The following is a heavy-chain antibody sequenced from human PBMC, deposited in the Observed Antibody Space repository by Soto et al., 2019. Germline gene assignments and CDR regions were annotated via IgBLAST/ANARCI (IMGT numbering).Heavy chain of an antibody. J-gene: IGHJ6*02. CDR3: AGWRWLNYYGMDV. CDR1: GGSFSGYY. V-gene: IGHV4-34*01. D-gene: IGHD3-3*01. CDR2: INHSGST. Sequence: SETLSLTCAVYGGSFSGYYWSWIRQPPGKGLEWIGEINHSGSTNYNPSLKSRVTISVDTSKNQFSLKLSSVTAADTAVYYCAGWRWLNYYGMDVWGQGTTVTVSS.